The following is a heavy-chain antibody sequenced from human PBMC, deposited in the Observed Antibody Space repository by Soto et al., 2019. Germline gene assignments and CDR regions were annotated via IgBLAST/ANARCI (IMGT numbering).Heavy chain of an antibody. CDR3: ARDRVVTTDYFDY. J-gene: IGHJ4*02. CDR2: IYYSGST. D-gene: IGHD2-21*02. Sequence: SETLSLTCTFSGGSISSGGYYLSWIRQHPGKGLEWIGYIYYSGSTYYNPSLKSRVTISVDTSKNQFSLKLSSVTAADTAVYYCARDRVVTTDYFDYWGQGTLVTVS. CDR1: GGSISSGGYY. V-gene: IGHV4-31*03.